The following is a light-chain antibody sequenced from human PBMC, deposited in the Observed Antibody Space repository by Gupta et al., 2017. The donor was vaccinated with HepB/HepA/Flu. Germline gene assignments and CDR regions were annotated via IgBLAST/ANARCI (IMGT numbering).Light chain of an antibody. CDR1: QDISNY. V-gene: IGKV1-33*01. CDR2: DAS. Sequence: DIQMTQSPSSLSASVGDRVTITCQASQDISNYLNWYQQKPGKAHKLLIYDASNLETEVPSRFSGSGSGTDFTFTISSLQPEDIATYYCQQYDNLPLTFGGGTKVEIK. CDR3: QQYDNLPLT. J-gene: IGKJ4*01.